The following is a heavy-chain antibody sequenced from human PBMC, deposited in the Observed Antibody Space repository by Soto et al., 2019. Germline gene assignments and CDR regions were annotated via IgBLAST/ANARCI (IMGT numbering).Heavy chain of an antibody. V-gene: IGHV3-74*01. CDR3: ARSDWFDP. CDR2: IKSDGSST. CDR1: GFTFSTYW. Sequence: LRLSCAATGFTFSTYWMHWVRQAPGKGLVWVSRIKSDGSSTSYADSVKGRFTISRDNAKNTLYLQMNSLRVEDTAVYYCARSDWFDPWGQGTLVTVSS. J-gene: IGHJ5*02.